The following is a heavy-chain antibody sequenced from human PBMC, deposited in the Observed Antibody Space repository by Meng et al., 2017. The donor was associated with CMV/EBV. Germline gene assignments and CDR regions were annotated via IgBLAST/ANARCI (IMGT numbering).Heavy chain of an antibody. CDR2: IYSGGST. CDR3: ARKGIGYYFDY. Sequence: LSCAASGFAFSSNYMSGVRQAPGKGLEWVSVIYSGGSTYYADSVKGRFTISRDNSKNTLYLQMNSLRAEDTAVYYCARKGIGYYFDYWGQGTLVTVSS. V-gene: IGHV3-53*01. J-gene: IGHJ4*02. CDR1: GFAFSSNY. D-gene: IGHD6-13*01.